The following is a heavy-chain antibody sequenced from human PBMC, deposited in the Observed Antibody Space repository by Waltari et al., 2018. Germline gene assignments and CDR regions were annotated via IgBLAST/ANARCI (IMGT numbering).Heavy chain of an antibody. D-gene: IGHD2-15*01. Sequence: QVQLQESGPGLVKPSQTLSLTCTVSGGSISSGSCYWSWIRQPAGKGLEWIGRIYTSGSTNYNPSLKSRVTISVDTSKNQFSLKLSSVTAADTAVYYCARDCSGGSCFQFDYWGQGTLVTVSS. J-gene: IGHJ4*02. CDR3: ARDCSGGSCFQFDY. V-gene: IGHV4-61*02. CDR1: GGSISSGSCY. CDR2: IYTSGST.